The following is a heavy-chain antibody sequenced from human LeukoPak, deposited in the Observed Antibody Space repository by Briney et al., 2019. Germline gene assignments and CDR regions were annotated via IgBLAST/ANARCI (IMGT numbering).Heavy chain of an antibody. V-gene: IGHV4-59*01. CDR3: AGSMAVAGLSFDY. Sequence: SETLSLTCAVYGGSFSGYYWSWIRQPPGKGLEWIGYIYYSGSTNYNPSLKSRVTISVDTSKNQFSLKLSSVTAADTAVYYCAGSMAVAGLSFDYWGQGTLVTVSS. CDR2: IYYSGST. D-gene: IGHD6-19*01. J-gene: IGHJ4*02. CDR1: GGSFSGYY.